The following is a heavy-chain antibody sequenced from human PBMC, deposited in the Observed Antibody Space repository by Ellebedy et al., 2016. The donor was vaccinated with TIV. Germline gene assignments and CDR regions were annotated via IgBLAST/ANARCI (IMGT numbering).Heavy chain of an antibody. CDR3: ARDLYMDV. CDR2: INPSGGST. V-gene: IGHV1-46*01. J-gene: IGHJ6*03. CDR1: GYTFTSYH. Sequence: ASVKVSCKTSGYTFTSYHIHWVRQAPGQGLEWMGIINPSGGSTTYAQKFQSRVTMTRDTSTSTVNMEVSSLRSADTAVYYCARDLYMDVWGKGTTVTVSS.